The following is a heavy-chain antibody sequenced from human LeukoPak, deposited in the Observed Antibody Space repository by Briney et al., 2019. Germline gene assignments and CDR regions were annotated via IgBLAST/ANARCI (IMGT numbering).Heavy chain of an antibody. CDR1: GGSFSGYY. D-gene: IGHD2-15*01. V-gene: IGHV4-34*01. J-gene: IGHJ6*02. CDR2: INHSGST. CDR3: ARGRGTYYYYYGMDV. Sequence: SESLSLTCAVYGGSFSGYYWSWIRQPPGKGLEWIGEINHSGSTNYNPSLKSRVTISVDTSKNQFSLKLSSVTAADTAVYYCARGRGTYYYYYGMDVWGQGTTVTVSS.